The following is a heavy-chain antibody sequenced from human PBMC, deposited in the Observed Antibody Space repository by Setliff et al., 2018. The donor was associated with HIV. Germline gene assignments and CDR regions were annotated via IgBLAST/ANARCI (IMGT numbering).Heavy chain of an antibody. V-gene: IGHV3-30*04. CDR2: ISYDGTDK. J-gene: IGHJ4*02. CDR3: ASGRDTSRADY. CDR1: GFTFSGSA. D-gene: IGHD2-2*01. Sequence: GGSLRLSCAASGFTFSGSAMHWVRQAPGKGLEWVAVISYDGTDKYYADSVKGRFTISRDDSKNTLYLQMNSLRLEDTAVHYCASGRDTSRADYWGQGSLVTVSS.